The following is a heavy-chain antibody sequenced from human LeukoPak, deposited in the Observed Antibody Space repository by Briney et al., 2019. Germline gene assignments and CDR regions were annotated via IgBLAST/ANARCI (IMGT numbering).Heavy chain of an antibody. Sequence: PGGSLRLSCAASGFTFSSYGMHWVRQAPGKGLEWVAVIWYDGSNKYYADSVKGRFTISRDNSKNTLYLQMNSLRAEDTAVYYCARKDYDFWSGYYFYYYGMDVWGQGTTVTVSS. CDR2: IWYDGSNK. CDR1: GFTFSSYG. CDR3: ARKDYDFWSGYYFYYYGMDV. V-gene: IGHV3-33*01. D-gene: IGHD3-3*01. J-gene: IGHJ6*02.